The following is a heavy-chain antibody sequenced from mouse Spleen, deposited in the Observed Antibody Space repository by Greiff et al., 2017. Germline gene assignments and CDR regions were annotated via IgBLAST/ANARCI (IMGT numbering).Heavy chain of an antibody. V-gene: IGHV1-42*01. Sequence: VQLQQSGPELVKPGASVKISCKASGYSFTGYYMNWVKQSPEKSLEWIGEINPSTGGTTYNQKFKAKATLTVDKSSSTAYMQLKSLTSEDSAVYYCARSKTTVVADYWGQGTTLTVSS. D-gene: IGHD1-1*01. CDR2: INPSTGGT. J-gene: IGHJ2*01. CDR3: ARSKTTVVADY. CDR1: GYSFTGYY.